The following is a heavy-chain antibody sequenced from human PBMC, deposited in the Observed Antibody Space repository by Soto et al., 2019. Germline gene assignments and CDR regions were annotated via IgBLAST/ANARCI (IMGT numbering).Heavy chain of an antibody. Sequence: QITLKESGPPLVKPTQTLTLTCTFSGFSLSTSGVGVGWIRQPPGKALEWLALIHWDDDRHYSPSLKSRLTIIKDTSKNQVVLTMVNMDPVDTATYFCAHRPDEGYFKHWGPGSLVTVSS. CDR1: GFSLSTSGVG. CDR2: IHWDDDR. CDR3: AHRPDEGYFKH. J-gene: IGHJ1*01. V-gene: IGHV2-5*02.